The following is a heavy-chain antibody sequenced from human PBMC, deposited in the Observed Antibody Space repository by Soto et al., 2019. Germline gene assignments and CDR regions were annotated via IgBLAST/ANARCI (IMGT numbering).Heavy chain of an antibody. V-gene: IGHV4-61*08. J-gene: IGHJ4*02. CDR2: IYFSGSA. CDR1: GGSISSGDYY. D-gene: IGHD5-12*01. CDR3: ARRYSGYGDY. Sequence: PSETLSLTCSVSGGSISSGDYYWNWIRQPPGKGLEWIGYIYFSGSANYNPSLKSRVTISVDTSKNQFSLKLSSVTAADTAVYYCARRYSGYGDYWGQGTLVTVSS.